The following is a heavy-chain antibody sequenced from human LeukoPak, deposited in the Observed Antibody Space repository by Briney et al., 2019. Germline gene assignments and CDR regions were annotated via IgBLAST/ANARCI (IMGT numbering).Heavy chain of an antibody. CDR2: IYYSGST. V-gene: IGHV4-39*01. CDR3: ASLTPRDGYNVEAFFDY. Sequence: KPSETLSLTCTVSGDSISSSSYYWGWIRQPPGKGLEWIGSIYYSGSTYYNPSLKSRVTISVDTSKNQFSLKLSSVTAADTAVYYCASLTPRDGYNVEAFFDYWGQGTLVTVSS. CDR1: GDSISSSSYY. J-gene: IGHJ4*02. D-gene: IGHD5-24*01.